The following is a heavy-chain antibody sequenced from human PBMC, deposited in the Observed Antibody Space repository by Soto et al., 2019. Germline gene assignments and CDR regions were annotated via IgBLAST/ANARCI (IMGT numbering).Heavy chain of an antibody. CDR2: IRSKTDGGTT. Sequence: GGSLRLSCVVSGLPINNAWMSWVRQAPGKGLEWVARIRSKTDGGTTDYAEPVQGRFTISRDDSKNTLYLQMNSLKTEDTAVYFCTTLRKYLAGFDPWGQGTLVTVSS. V-gene: IGHV3-15*01. CDR3: TTLRKYLAGFDP. J-gene: IGHJ5*02. D-gene: IGHD2-2*01. CDR1: GLPINNAW.